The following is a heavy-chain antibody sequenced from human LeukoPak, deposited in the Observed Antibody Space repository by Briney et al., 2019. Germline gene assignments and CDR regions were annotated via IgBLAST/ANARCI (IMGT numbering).Heavy chain of an antibody. V-gene: IGHV4-34*01. Sequence: SETLSLTCAVYGGSFSGYYWSWIRQPPGKGLEWIGEINHSGSTNYNPSLKSRVTISVETSKNQFSLKLSSVTAADTAVYYCARRVVVTRGYNWFDPWGQGTLVTVSS. CDR2: INHSGST. CDR1: GGSFSGYY. D-gene: IGHD3-22*01. J-gene: IGHJ5*02. CDR3: ARRVVVTRGYNWFDP.